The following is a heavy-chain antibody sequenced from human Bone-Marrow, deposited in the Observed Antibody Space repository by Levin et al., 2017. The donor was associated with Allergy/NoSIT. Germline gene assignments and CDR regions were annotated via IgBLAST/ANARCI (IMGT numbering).Heavy chain of an antibody. V-gene: IGHV4-30-4*01. CDR3: ARAPPYCSSTSCSNNWFAP. D-gene: IGHD2-2*01. J-gene: IGHJ5*02. Sequence: SETLSLTCTVSGASISSGVYYWTWIRQSPGKGLEWIGYIYHNGSTYYNPSLKSRLTISVDTSNNQFSLKLRSVTASDTAVYYCARAPPYCSSTSCSNNWFAPWGQGTLVTVSS. CDR2: IYHNGST. CDR1: GASISSGVYY.